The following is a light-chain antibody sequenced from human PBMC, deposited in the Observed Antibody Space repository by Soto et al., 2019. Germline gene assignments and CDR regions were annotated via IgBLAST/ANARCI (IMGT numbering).Light chain of an antibody. CDR3: QQYNNWPPWT. CDR2: AAS. CDR1: QSISSY. Sequence: DIQMTQSPSSPSASVGDRVTITCRASQSISSYLNWYQQKPGKAPKLLIYAASSLQSGVPSRFSGSGSGTDFTPTISSLQSEDFAVYYCQQYNNWPPWTFGQGTKVDIK. J-gene: IGKJ1*01. V-gene: IGKV1-39*01.